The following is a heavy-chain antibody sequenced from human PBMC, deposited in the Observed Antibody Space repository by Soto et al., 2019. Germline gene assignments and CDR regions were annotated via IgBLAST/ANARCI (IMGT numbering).Heavy chain of an antibody. V-gene: IGHV4-30-4*01. CDR1: GGSVSSGDYY. CDR3: ASSLYYDSWSGPRYGINV. Sequence: PSATLSLTCTVSGGSVSSGDYYWSWIRQPPGTGLEWVGYIYYTGSTYYNTSLKSRLTMSVDTSKNQFSLKLSSVTAADTAVYYCASSLYYDSWSGPRYGINVWGQGTTVTVSS. D-gene: IGHD3-3*01. CDR2: IYYTGST. J-gene: IGHJ6*02.